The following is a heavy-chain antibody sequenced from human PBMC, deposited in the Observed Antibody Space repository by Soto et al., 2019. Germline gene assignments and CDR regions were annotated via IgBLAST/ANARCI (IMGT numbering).Heavy chain of an antibody. D-gene: IGHD3-3*01. CDR2: ISSSSSYI. Sequence: LRLSCAASGFTFSSYSMNWVRQAPGKGLEWVSSISSSSSYIYYADSVKGRFTISRDNAKNSLYLQMNSLRAEDTAVYYCARDNTNYYYGMDVWGQGTTVTVSS. V-gene: IGHV3-21*01. J-gene: IGHJ6*02. CDR1: GFTFSSYS. CDR3: ARDNTNYYYGMDV.